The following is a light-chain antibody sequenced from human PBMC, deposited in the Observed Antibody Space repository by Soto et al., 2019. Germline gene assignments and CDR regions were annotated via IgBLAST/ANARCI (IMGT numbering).Light chain of an antibody. CDR3: QQYNTFPPYT. Sequence: DIQMTQSPSTLSASVGDRVTITCRASQSVTNWLAWYQQKPGKAPKLLIYKASNLESWVPSRFSGSGSGTEFTLTISSLQPDDFATYYCQQYNTFPPYTFGQGTKLEIK. CDR2: KAS. J-gene: IGKJ2*01. V-gene: IGKV1-5*03. CDR1: QSVTNW.